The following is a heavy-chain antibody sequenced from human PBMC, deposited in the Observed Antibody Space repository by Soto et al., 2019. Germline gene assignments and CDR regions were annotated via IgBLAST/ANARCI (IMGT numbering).Heavy chain of an antibody. D-gene: IGHD2-21*01. CDR3: ANCPIYGGDSYFAY. V-gene: IGHV1-46*01. J-gene: IGHJ4*02. CDR1: GYTFTHYY. Sequence: QVQLVQSGAALRKPGASVKLSCQASGYTFTHYYIHWVRQAPGQGLEWLAIINPDTGTTSYAQTFQGRVTLTTATSASTVYLELSGLAAEDTAVYYCANCPIYGGDSYFAYWGQGTLVTVSS. CDR2: INPDTGTT.